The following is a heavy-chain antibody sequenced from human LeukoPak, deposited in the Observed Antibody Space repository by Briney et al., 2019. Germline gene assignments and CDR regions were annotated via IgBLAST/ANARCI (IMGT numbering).Heavy chain of an antibody. CDR2: ISGSGGST. D-gene: IGHD3-22*01. CDR3: AKDGVVITKGIPYYFDY. V-gene: IGHV3-23*01. J-gene: IGHJ4*02. CDR1: GFTFSSYA. Sequence: PGGSLRLSCAASGFTFSSYAMSWVRQAPGKGLEWVSAISGSGGSTYYADSVKGRFTISRDNSKNTLYLQMNSLRAEDTAVYYCAKDGVVITKGIPYYFDYWGQGTLVTVSS.